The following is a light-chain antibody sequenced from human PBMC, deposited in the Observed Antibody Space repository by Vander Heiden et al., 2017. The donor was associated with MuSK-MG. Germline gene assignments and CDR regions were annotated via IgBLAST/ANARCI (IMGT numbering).Light chain of an antibody. V-gene: IGLV2-14*03. J-gene: IGLJ2*01. CDR3: SSYTSSSTLGV. Sequence: QSARTHPASVSVSPAQSITISCTGTSSDVGGYNYVSWYQQQQGKAANIMIYDVSSRRSGVSNSFSGSKSGSKASLTISGLQDADEADYYCSSYTSSSTLGVFGGGTKLTVL. CDR1: SSDVGGYNY. CDR2: DVS.